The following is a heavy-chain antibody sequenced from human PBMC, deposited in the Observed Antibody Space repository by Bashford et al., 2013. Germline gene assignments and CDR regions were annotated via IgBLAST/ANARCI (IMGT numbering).Heavy chain of an antibody. D-gene: IGHD5-24*01. Sequence: WIRQPHGRGWSGLGKSIIVEATNYNPSLKSRVTISVDTSKSQFSLKLSSVTAADTAVYHCARARYNRLDYWGQGILVTVSS. J-gene: IGHJ4*02. CDR3: ARARYNRLDY. CDR2: SIIVEAT. V-gene: IGHV4-34*01.